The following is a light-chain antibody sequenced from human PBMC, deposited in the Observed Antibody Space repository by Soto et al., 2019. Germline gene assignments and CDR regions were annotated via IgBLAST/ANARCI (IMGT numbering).Light chain of an antibody. V-gene: IGKV3D-20*02. CDR2: GTS. CDR1: QSLNSNY. CDR3: QQRSNWPPGLT. J-gene: IGKJ4*01. Sequence: EIVLTQSPGTLSLSAGERATLTCRASQSLNSNYLAWYQHKSGQAPRLLIYGTSNRATGIPDRFSGSGSGTDFTLTISSLEPEDFAVYYCQQRSNWPPGLTFGGGTKVDI.